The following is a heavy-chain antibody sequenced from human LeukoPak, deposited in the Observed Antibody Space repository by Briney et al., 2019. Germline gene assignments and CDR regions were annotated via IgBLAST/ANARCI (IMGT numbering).Heavy chain of an antibody. CDR1: GGSFSGYY. Sequence: PSETLSLTCAVYGGSFSGYYWSWIRQPPGKGLEWIGEINHSGSTNYNPSLKSRVTISVDTSKNQFSLKLSSVTAADTAVYYCARPFIAAAGRADAFDIWGQGTMVTVSS. V-gene: IGHV4-34*01. CDR3: ARPFIAAAGRADAFDI. J-gene: IGHJ3*02. CDR2: INHSGST. D-gene: IGHD6-13*01.